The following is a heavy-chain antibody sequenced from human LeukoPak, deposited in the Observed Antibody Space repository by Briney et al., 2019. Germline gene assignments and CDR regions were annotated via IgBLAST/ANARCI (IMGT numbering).Heavy chain of an antibody. J-gene: IGHJ4*02. CDR3: ARVRAGGSSWYYYFDY. CDR1: GGSISSYY. V-gene: IGHV4-59*01. CDR2: FYYSGST. Sequence: PSETLSLTCTVPGGSISSYYWSWIRQPPGRVEGWNGRFYYSGSTNYNPSLKSRVTISVDTSNNQFSLKLSSVTAPDTAVYYCARVRAGGSSWYYYFDYWGQGTLVTVSS. D-gene: IGHD6-13*01.